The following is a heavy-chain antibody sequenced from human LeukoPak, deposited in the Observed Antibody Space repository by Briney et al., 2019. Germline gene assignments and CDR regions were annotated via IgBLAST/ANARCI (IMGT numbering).Heavy chain of an antibody. J-gene: IGHJ4*02. Sequence: GGSLSLSCAVSGFTFSDHFLDWVRQAPGKGLEWVGRSRNKAKSYTTEYAASVKGRFTISRDDSKNSLYLQMNSLKTEDTAVYYCVRVGSVAGSDYLDYWGQGTLVTVSS. V-gene: IGHV3-72*01. D-gene: IGHD6-19*01. CDR1: GFTFSDHF. CDR3: VRVGSVAGSDYLDY. CDR2: SRNKAKSYTT.